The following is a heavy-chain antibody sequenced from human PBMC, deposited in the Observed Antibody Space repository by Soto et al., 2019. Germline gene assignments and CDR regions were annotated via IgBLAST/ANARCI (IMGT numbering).Heavy chain of an antibody. CDR3: ARRYGYSFDY. D-gene: IGHD1-1*01. CDR1: DGSISSYY. J-gene: IGHJ4*02. Sequence: QVQLQESGPGLVKPSETLSLTCTVSDGSISSYYWSWIRQPPGKGLEWIGYIYYSGSTNYNPSLKNRVTISVDTSKNQFSLTLSSVTAADTAVYYCARRYGYSFDYWGQGTLVTVPS. CDR2: IYYSGST. V-gene: IGHV4-59*08.